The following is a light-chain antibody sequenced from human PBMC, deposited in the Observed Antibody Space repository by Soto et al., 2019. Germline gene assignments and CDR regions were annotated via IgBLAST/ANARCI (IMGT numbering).Light chain of an antibody. CDR2: DDN. Sequence: QSALTQPASVSGSPGQSITISCTGNSSDVGSYNLVSWYQQHPGKAPKLIIYDDNKRPSGVSNLFSGSKSGNTASLTISGVQAEDDADYYCCSYAGTSAVFGGGTKLTVL. V-gene: IGLV2-23*01. J-gene: IGLJ3*02. CDR3: CSYAGTSAV. CDR1: SSDVGSYNL.